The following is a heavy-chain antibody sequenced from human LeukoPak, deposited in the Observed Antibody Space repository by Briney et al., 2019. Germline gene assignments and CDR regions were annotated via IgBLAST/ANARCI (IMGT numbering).Heavy chain of an antibody. D-gene: IGHD2-15*01. CDR2: IRSSSSYI. V-gene: IGHV3-21*04. Sequence: PGGSLRLSCAASGFTFSTYSMNWVRQAPGKGLEWVSYIRSSSSYIYYADSVKGRFTISRDNAKNSLYLQMNSLRAEDTAVYYCAKETVVVVAATPDAFDIWGQGTMVTVSS. CDR3: AKETVVVVAATPDAFDI. J-gene: IGHJ3*02. CDR1: GFTFSTYS.